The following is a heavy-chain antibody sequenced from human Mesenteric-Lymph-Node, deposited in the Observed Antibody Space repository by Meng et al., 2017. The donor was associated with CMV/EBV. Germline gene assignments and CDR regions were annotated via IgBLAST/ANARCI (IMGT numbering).Heavy chain of an antibody. J-gene: IGHJ4*02. Sequence: KASGYTFSRFGIHWVRQAPGQGLEWMGWINTNSGSPMYDQDFIGRFVFSVDTAVNTAHLEITSLRADDTAVYFCAREGVSGFDSYFDYWGQGTLVTVSS. CDR1: GYTFSRFG. CDR3: AREGVSGFDSYFDY. CDR2: INTNSGSP. V-gene: IGHV7-4-1*02. D-gene: IGHD5-12*01.